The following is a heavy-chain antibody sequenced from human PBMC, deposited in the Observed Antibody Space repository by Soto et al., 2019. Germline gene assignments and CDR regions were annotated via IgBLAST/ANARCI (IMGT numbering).Heavy chain of an antibody. Sequence: SSVKVSCKASGGTFRSYAISWVRQAPGQGLEWMGGIIPIFGTANYAQKCQGRVTITADESTSTAYMELSSLRSEDTAVYYCAFLSSGWDVDYYYGMDVWGQGTTVTVSS. D-gene: IGHD6-19*01. V-gene: IGHV1-69*13. CDR2: IIPIFGTA. J-gene: IGHJ6*02. CDR1: GGTFRSYA. CDR3: AFLSSGWDVDYYYGMDV.